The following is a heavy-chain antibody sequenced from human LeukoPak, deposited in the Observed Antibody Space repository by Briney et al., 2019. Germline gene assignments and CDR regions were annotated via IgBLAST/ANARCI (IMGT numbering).Heavy chain of an antibody. D-gene: IGHD4-11*01. CDR2: IKQDGSEK. J-gene: IGHJ4*02. CDR3: ARDLLQKGFDY. Sequence: GGSLRLSCAASGFTFSSYAMHWVRQAPGKGLEWVANIKQDGSEKYYVDSVKGRFTISRDNAKNSLYLQMNSPRAEDTAVYYCARDLLQKGFDYWGQGTLVTVSS. V-gene: IGHV3-7*01. CDR1: GFTFSSYA.